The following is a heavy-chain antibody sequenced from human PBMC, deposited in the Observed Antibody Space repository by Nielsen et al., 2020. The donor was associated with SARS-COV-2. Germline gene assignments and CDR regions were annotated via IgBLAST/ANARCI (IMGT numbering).Heavy chain of an antibody. CDR2: IYPGNSET. V-gene: IGHV5-51*01. J-gene: IGHJ3*02. CDR3: GRHLSVVHKGLEI. CDR1: GYSFTSYR. D-gene: IGHD1-1*01. Sequence: KVSCKGSGYSFTSYRIGWVRQMPGKGLEWMGIIYPGNSETRYSPSFQGQVTISADKSTSTAYLQWSSLKASDTAMYYCGRHLSVVHKGLEIWGQGTMVTVSS.